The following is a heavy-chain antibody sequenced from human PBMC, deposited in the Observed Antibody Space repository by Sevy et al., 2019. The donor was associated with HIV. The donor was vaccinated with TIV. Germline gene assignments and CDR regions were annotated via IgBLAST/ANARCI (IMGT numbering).Heavy chain of an antibody. J-gene: IGHJ6*02. CDR2: ISSSSYI. CDR3: ARGIAAAGTWRGGGMDV. Sequence: GGSLRLSCAASGFTFSSYSMNWVRQAPGKGLEWVSSISSSSYIYYADSVKGRFTISRDNAKNSLYLQMNSLRAEDTAVYYCARGIAAAGTWRGGGMDVWGQGTTVTVSS. D-gene: IGHD6-13*01. V-gene: IGHV3-21*01. CDR1: GFTFSSYS.